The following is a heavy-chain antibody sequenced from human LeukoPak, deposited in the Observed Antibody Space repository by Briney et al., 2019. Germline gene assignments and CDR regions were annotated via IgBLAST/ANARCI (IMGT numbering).Heavy chain of an antibody. Sequence: GASVRLSCTASGFTFSSYAMNWVRQAPGQGLEWMGAISRSGGSTYYADCVKGRFTISRDNSKNTLYLQMNSLRAEDTAVYYCAKARYADYYDSSPLDYWGQGTLVTVSS. J-gene: IGHJ4*02. CDR1: GFTFSSYA. V-gene: IGHV3-23*01. CDR3: AKARYADYYDSSPLDY. D-gene: IGHD3-22*01. CDR2: ISRSGGST.